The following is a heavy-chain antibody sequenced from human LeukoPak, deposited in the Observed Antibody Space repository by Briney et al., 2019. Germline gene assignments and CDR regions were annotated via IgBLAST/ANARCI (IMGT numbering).Heavy chain of an antibody. CDR3: ARGCSSTSCYAIYGMDV. CDR1: GGTFSSYA. D-gene: IGHD2-2*01. J-gene: IGHJ6*04. CDR2: IIPIFGTA. Sequence: GASVKVSCKASGGTFSSYAISWVRQAPGQGLEWMGGIIPIFGTANYAQKFQGRVTITADESTSTAYMELSSLRSEDTAVYYCARGCSSTSCYAIYGMDVWGKGTTVTVSS. V-gene: IGHV1-69*01.